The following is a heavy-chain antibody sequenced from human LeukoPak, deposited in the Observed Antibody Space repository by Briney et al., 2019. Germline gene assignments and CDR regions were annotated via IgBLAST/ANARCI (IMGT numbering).Heavy chain of an antibody. J-gene: IGHJ4*02. Sequence: GPVKVSCKSSGYTFNGYYMHWVRQAPGQGLEWMGWINPNNGGTKYAQKFQGRVTMTTDTSTSTAYMELRSLRYDDTAVYYCAKERARGFGELSAFGYWGQGTLVTVSS. CDR2: INPNNGGT. D-gene: IGHD3-10*01. V-gene: IGHV1-2*02. CDR1: GYTFNGYY. CDR3: AKERARGFGELSAFGY.